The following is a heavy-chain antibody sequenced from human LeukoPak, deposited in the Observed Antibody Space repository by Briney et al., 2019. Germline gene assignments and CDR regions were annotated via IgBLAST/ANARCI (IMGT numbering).Heavy chain of an antibody. Sequence: GGSLRLSCAASGFTFSSHAMSWVRQAPGKGLEWVSAISGSGGSTYYADSVKGRFTISRDNSKNTLYLQMNSLRAEDTAVYYCAKVGDYYGSGKYSNFDYWGQGTLVTVSS. D-gene: IGHD3-10*01. V-gene: IGHV3-23*01. CDR2: ISGSGGST. CDR3: AKVGDYYGSGKYSNFDY. CDR1: GFTFSSHA. J-gene: IGHJ4*02.